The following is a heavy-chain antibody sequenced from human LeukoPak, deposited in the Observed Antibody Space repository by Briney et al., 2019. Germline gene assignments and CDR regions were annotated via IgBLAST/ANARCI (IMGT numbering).Heavy chain of an antibody. CDR3: ARQPPTVSASRHFFDY. Sequence: GESLKISCKGSGYSFTSYWIGWVRQMPGKGLEWMGIIFPGDSDTRYSPSFQGQVTVSADTSISTAYLQWRSLKASDTAMYYCARQPPTVSASRHFFDYWGQGVLVTVSS. J-gene: IGHJ4*02. V-gene: IGHV5-51*01. D-gene: IGHD4-17*01. CDR2: IFPGDSDT. CDR1: GYSFTSYW.